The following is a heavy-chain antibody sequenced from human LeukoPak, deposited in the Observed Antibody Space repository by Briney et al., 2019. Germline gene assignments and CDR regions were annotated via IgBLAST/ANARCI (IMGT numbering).Heavy chain of an antibody. CDR2: IRYDGSNK. V-gene: IGHV3-30*02. Sequence: ASGFTXSSYGMHWVRQAPGKGLEWVAFIRYDGSNKYYADSVKGRFTISRDNSKNTLYLQMNSLRAEDTAVYYCAKLTGSKGISAACDSWGQGTLVTVSS. CDR3: AKLTGSKGISAACDS. D-gene: IGHD6-13*01. J-gene: IGHJ4*02. CDR1: GFTXSSYG.